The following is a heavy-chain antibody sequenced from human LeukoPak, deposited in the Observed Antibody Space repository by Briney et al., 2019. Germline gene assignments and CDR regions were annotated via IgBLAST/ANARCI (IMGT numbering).Heavy chain of an antibody. Sequence: GGSLRLSCAASGFTFSSYGMHWVRQAPGKGLEWVAFIRYDGSNKYYADSVKGRFTISRDNSKNTLYLQMNSLRAEDTAVYYCAKDILSPSVAGLRPSLDHDAFDIWGQGTMVTVSS. CDR2: IRYDGSNK. V-gene: IGHV3-30*02. CDR3: AKDILSPSVAGLRPSLDHDAFDI. D-gene: IGHD6-19*01. CDR1: GFTFSSYG. J-gene: IGHJ3*02.